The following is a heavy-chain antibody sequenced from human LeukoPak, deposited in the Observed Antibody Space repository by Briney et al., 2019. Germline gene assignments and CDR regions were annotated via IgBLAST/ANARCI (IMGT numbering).Heavy chain of an antibody. J-gene: IGHJ4*02. V-gene: IGHV3-48*01. CDR2: ISSSSTI. D-gene: IGHD3-9*01. CDR1: GFTFSSYS. CDR3: ARVRYFDWVMGRYYFDY. Sequence: GGSLRLSCAPSGFTFSSYSMNWVRQAPGKGLEWVSYISSSSTIYYADSVKGRFTISRDNAKNSLYLQMNSLRAEDTAVYYCARVRYFDWVMGRYYFDYWGQGTLGTVSS.